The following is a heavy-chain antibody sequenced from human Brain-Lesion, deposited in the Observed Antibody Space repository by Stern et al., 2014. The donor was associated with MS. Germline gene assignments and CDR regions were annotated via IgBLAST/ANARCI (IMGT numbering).Heavy chain of an antibody. J-gene: IGHJ4*02. D-gene: IGHD3-22*01. CDR1: GYTFTGYY. CDR2: INPKSGGT. V-gene: IGHV1-2*04. Sequence: VQLVESGAEVKKPGASVKVSCKASGYTFTGYYMHWVRQAPGQGLGWRGWINPKSGGTNYAQKFQGWVTMTRDTSINTAYMELSRLRSDDTAVYYCATYYYDSTGYNDFWGQGTLVTVSS. CDR3: ATYYYDSTGYNDF.